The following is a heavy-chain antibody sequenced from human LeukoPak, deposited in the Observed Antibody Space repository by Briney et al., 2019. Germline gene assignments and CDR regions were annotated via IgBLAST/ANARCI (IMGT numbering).Heavy chain of an antibody. CDR2: ISSSSSYI. D-gene: IGHD3-22*01. V-gene: IGHV3-21*01. CDR1: GFTFSSYS. CDR3: ASGFAHRDYYDSSGYYLFDY. Sequence: PGGSLRLSCAASGFTFSSYSMNWLRQAPGKGLEWVSSISSSSSYIYYADSVKGRFTISRDNAKNSLYLQMNSLRAEVTAVYYCASGFAHRDYYDSSGYYLFDYWGQGTLVTVSS. J-gene: IGHJ4*02.